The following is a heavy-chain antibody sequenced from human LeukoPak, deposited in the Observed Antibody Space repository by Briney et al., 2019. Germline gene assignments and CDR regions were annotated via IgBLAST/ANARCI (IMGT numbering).Heavy chain of an antibody. V-gene: IGHV3-66*01. CDR1: GFSVSSNY. CDR2: VYSGGST. J-gene: IGHJ4*02. CDR3: ARDHRVYYGSGSYDY. D-gene: IGHD3-10*01. Sequence: GGSLRLSCAASGFSVSSNYMTWVRQAPGKGLEWASDVYSGGSTYYADSVKGRFTISRDNSKNTLYLQMNSLRAEDTAVYYCARDHRVYYGSGSYDYWGQGTLVTVSS.